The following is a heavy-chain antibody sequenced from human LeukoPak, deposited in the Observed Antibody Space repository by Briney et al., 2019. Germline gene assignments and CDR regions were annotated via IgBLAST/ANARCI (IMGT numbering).Heavy chain of an antibody. V-gene: IGHV3-23*01. CDR1: GFTFSDHA. CDR2: ISARGDST. J-gene: IGHJ4*02. CDR3: AKDPSRGYTYGVDY. D-gene: IGHD5-18*01. Sequence: PGGSLRLSCAASGFTFSDHAMIWVRQAPGKGLEWVSGISARGDSTYDADSVKGRFTISREWSRNTLYLQMNSLRAEDTAVYYCAKDPSRGYTYGVDYWGQGTLVTVSS.